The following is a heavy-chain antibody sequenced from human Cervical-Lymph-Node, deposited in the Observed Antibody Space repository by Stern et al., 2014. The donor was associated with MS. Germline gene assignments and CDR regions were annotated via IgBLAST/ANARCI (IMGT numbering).Heavy chain of an antibody. CDR2: ISTDTGNP. D-gene: IGHD6-19*01. CDR3: ARLAYTSGYYGERLHLFDY. V-gene: IGHV7-4-1*02. Sequence: QVQLVQSGSELKKPGASVKVSCKASGYTFTTYPMNWVRQAPGQGLEWMGWISTDTGNPTYAQCFTGRFVFSLDTSVSTAYLQINSLKADDTAVYYCARLAYTSGYYGERLHLFDYWGQGTLVAVSS. J-gene: IGHJ4*02. CDR1: GYTFTTYP.